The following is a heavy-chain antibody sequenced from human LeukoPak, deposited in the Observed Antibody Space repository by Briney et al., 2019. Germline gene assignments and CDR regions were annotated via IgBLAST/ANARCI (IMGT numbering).Heavy chain of an antibody. Sequence: SVKVSCKASGGTFISYAISWVRQAPGQGLEWMGGIIPILGTANYAQKFQGRVTITADESTSTAYMELSSLRSEDTAVYYCARGLGVRGYSQYYFDYWGQGTLVTVSS. J-gene: IGHJ4*02. CDR2: IIPILGTA. CDR3: ARGLGVRGYSQYYFDY. D-gene: IGHD5-18*01. V-gene: IGHV1-69*13. CDR1: GGTFISYA.